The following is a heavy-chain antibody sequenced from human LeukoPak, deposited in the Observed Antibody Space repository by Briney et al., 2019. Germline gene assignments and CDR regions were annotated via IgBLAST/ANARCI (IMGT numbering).Heavy chain of an antibody. CDR2: ISGSGGST. D-gene: IGHD3-16*02. V-gene: IGHV3-23*01. CDR1: GFSFSSYA. CDR3: AKDRGRRGVIDYFDY. Sequence: GGSLRLSCAASGFSFSSYAMSWVRQAPGKGLERVTAISGSGGSTYYADSVKGRFTISRDNSKNTLYLQMNSLRAEDTAVYYCAKDRGRRGVIDYFDYWGQGTLVTVSS. J-gene: IGHJ4*02.